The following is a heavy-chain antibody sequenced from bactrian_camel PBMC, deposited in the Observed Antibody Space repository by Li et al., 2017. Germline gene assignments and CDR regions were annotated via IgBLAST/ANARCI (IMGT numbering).Heavy chain of an antibody. J-gene: IGHJ7*01. D-gene: IGHD3*01. CDR2: IDSNSI. Sequence: HVQLVESGGGSVQAGGSLRLSCLYNHRGNCMGWFRQAPGKERERVATIDSNSISYADAVKGRFSISKDNARNTLYLQMNSLKPEDTANYYCAAGNGPCRLAMAYWGKGAQVTVS. V-gene: IGHV3S53*01. CDR1: NHRGNC.